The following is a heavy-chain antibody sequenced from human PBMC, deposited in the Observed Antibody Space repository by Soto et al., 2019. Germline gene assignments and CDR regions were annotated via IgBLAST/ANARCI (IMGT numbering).Heavy chain of an antibody. J-gene: IGHJ6*02. D-gene: IGHD3-16*01. V-gene: IGHV5-10-1*01. CDR2: IDLSDSYI. CDR1: GYSFTKYW. Sequence: GESLKISCKGSGYSFTKYWISWVRQMPGKGLEWMGRIDLSDSYINYSPSFQGHVTISADKSINTAYLQWSSLRASDTAIYYCARHYICRGGDCYYYGMDVWGQGTTVTVSS. CDR3: ARHYICRGGDCYYYGMDV.